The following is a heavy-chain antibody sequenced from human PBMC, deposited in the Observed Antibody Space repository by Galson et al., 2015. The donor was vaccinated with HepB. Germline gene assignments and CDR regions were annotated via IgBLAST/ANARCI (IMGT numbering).Heavy chain of an antibody. V-gene: IGHV3-21*01. CDR1: GFTFSSYN. CDR3: ARVYFGSGSSPAYWYFDL. CDR2: ISDSTSYI. J-gene: IGHJ2*01. Sequence: SLRLSCAASGFTFSSYNTHWVRQAPGKGLEWVSSISDSTSYIYYADSAKGRFTISRDNAKNSLYLQMNSLRDEDTAVYYCARVYFGSGSSPAYWYFDLWGRGALVTVSS. D-gene: IGHD3-10*01.